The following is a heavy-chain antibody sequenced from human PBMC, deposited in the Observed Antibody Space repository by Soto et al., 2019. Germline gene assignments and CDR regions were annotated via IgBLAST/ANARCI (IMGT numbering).Heavy chain of an antibody. J-gene: IGHJ4*02. CDR2: FNPNSGDT. Sequence: ASVKVSCKASGYIFTAYSMHWVRQAPGQGLEWVGWFNPNSGDTIYAQKFQGRVTLTRDTSISTAYMELYSLRSDGTAVYYCAREAPSVISLDYWGQGTLVTVSS. CDR1: GYIFTAYS. D-gene: IGHD2-21*01. CDR3: AREAPSVISLDY. V-gene: IGHV1-2*02.